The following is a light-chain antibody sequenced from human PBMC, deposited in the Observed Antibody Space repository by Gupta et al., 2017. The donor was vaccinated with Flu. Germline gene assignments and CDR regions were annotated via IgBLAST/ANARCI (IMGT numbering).Light chain of an antibody. J-gene: IGKJ1*01. CDR3: QQYYSYWT. Sequence: IQITQSPSTLSASVGDRVTIICRASQSISSWFAWYQQKTGKAPKLLIYKASSLESGVPSRCSGSGSGTEFTLTISRLQPDDFETYYCQQYYSYWTFGQGTKVEIK. V-gene: IGKV1-5*03. CDR2: KAS. CDR1: QSISSW.